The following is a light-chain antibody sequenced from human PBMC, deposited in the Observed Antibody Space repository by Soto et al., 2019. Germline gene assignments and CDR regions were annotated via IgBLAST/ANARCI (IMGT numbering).Light chain of an antibody. CDR3: NSCAGSNIYVV. J-gene: IGLJ2*01. CDR2: EVY. CDR1: SSDVGGYNY. Sequence: QSVLTQPPSASGSPGQSVTISCTGTSSDVGGYNYVSWYQQHPGKAPKLMIYEVYKRPSGVPDRFSGSKSGNTASLTVSGLQAEDEADYYCNSCAGSNIYVVFGGGTKVTVL. V-gene: IGLV2-8*01.